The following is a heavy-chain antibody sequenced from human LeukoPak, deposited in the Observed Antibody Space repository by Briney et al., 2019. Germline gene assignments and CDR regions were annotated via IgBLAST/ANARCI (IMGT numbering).Heavy chain of an antibody. V-gene: IGHV3-30*03. CDR2: ISYDGTNK. CDR3: ARRRGYDHFDY. CDR1: GFTFSNFV. J-gene: IGHJ4*02. D-gene: IGHD5-12*01. Sequence: GESLTLSCAASGFTFSNFVIHWVRQAPGKGLEWLAVISYDGTNKYYADFVKGRFTISRDHSQSTVDLQMNTLGGADTAVYYCARRRGYDHFDYWGQGTLVTVSS.